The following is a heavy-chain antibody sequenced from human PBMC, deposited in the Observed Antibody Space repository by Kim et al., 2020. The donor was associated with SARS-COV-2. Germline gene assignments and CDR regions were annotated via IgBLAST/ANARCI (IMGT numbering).Heavy chain of an antibody. CDR3: PRGYYHAMDV. CDR2: ISNNGYDK. J-gene: IGHJ6*02. CDR1: GFSLTTYA. V-gene: IGHV3-30*03. Sequence: GGSLRLSCVASGFSLTTYATQWVRQAPGKGLEWVALISNNGYDKCYADSVQGRFSVSRDLSTNTLYLQMNSLTAEDTGVYFCPRGYYHAMDVWGQGTTVTVSS.